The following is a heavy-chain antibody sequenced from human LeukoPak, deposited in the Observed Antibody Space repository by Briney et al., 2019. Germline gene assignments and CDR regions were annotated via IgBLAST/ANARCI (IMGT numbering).Heavy chain of an antibody. Sequence: SETLSLTCTVSGGSISSSSYYWGWIRQPPGKGLEWIGSIYYSGSTYYNPSLKSRVTISVDTSKNQFSLKLSSVTAADTAVYYCARPGGELPNDWGQGTLVTVSS. J-gene: IGHJ4*02. V-gene: IGHV4-39*01. CDR3: ARPGGELPND. CDR1: GGSISSSSYY. CDR2: IYYSGST. D-gene: IGHD1-26*01.